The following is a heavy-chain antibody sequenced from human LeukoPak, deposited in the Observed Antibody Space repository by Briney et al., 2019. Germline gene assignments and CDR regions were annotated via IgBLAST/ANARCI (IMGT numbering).Heavy chain of an antibody. CDR2: IKQDGGEK. D-gene: IGHD6-19*01. CDR3: ARRGYSSGWYYFDY. CDR1: GFTFSNYW. J-gene: IGHJ4*02. V-gene: IGHV3-7*02. Sequence: GGSLRPSWAAAGFTFSNYWMSWVRQAQGKGLEWVANIKQDGGEKNYVDSVKGRFTISRDNSKNTLYLQMNSLRAEDTAVYYCARRGYSSGWYYFDYWGQGTLVTVSS.